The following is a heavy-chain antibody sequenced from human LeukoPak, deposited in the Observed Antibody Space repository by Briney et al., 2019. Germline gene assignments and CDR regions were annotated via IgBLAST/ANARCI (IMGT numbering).Heavy chain of an antibody. CDR2: IYYSGST. CDR3: ARVAQLWLLDY. CDR1: GGSISSGDYY. J-gene: IGHJ4*02. D-gene: IGHD5-18*01. Sequence: SETLSLTCTVSGGSISSGDYYWSWIRQPPGKGLEWIGYIYYSGSTYYNPSLMSRVTISVDTSKNQFSLKLSSVTAADTAVYYCARVAQLWLLDYWGQGTLVTVSS. V-gene: IGHV4-30-4*01.